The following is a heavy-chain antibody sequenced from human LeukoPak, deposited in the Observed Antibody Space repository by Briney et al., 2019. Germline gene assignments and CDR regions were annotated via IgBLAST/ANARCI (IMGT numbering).Heavy chain of an antibody. V-gene: IGHV2-5*02. J-gene: IGHJ4*02. CDR2: IYWDDDK. D-gene: IGHD3-10*01. CDR1: GFSLTTSGVG. Sequence: SGPTLVKPTQTLTLTCTFSGFSLTTSGVGVGWIRQPPGKALEWLALIYWDDDKRYSPSLNSRLTITKDTSKNQVVLTMTNMDAVDTATYFCARSEGSGVFDYWGQGTLVTVSS. CDR3: ARSEGSGVFDY.